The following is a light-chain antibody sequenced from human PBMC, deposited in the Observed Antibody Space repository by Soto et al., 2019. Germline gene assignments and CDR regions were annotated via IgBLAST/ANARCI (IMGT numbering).Light chain of an antibody. J-gene: IGLJ3*02. CDR3: GKWDSGLSAWV. CDR2: DND. CDR1: RYNIGANF. Sequence: QSVLTQPPSVSAAPGRTVTISCSGGRYNIGANFVSWYQHLPGTAPRLLIYDNDKRPSGVPDRFSGYKSGTSATLGITGLQTGDETGYYSGKWDSGLSAWVFGGGSKVTVL. V-gene: IGLV1-51*01.